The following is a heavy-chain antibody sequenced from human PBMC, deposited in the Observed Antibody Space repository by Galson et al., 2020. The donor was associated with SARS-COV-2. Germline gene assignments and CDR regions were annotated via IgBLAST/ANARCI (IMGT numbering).Heavy chain of an antibody. Sequence: GESLKISCAASGFPFRSYGMHWVRQAPGKGLEGVAVISYDGSNKYYADSVKGRFTISRDNSKNTLYLQMNSLRAEDTAVYYCAKGGEAYEFWSGYSTPEPVDYWGQGTLVTVSS. J-gene: IGHJ4*02. CDR3: AKGGEAYEFWSGYSTPEPVDY. D-gene: IGHD3-3*01. V-gene: IGHV3-30*18. CDR1: GFPFRSYG. CDR2: ISYDGSNK.